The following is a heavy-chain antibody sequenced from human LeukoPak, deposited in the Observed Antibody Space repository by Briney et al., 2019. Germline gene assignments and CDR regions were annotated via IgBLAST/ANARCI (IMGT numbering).Heavy chain of an antibody. D-gene: IGHD6-13*01. Sequence: GGSLRLSCAASGFTFSSYWMSWVRQAPGKGLEWVANIKQDGSEKYYVDSVKGRFTISRDNAKNSLYLQMNSLRAEDTAVYYCAQQGIAAAGTEGTYFDYWGQGTLVTVSS. CDR3: AQQGIAAAGTEGTYFDY. J-gene: IGHJ4*02. V-gene: IGHV3-7*01. CDR2: IKQDGSEK. CDR1: GFTFSSYW.